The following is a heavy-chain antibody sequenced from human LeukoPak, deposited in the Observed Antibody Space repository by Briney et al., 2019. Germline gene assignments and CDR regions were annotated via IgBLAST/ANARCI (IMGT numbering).Heavy chain of an antibody. CDR3: ASQNYVDTAMVTRGFDP. CDR1: GGTFSSYA. V-gene: IGHV1-69*13. J-gene: IGHJ5*02. Sequence: SVKVSCKASGGTFSSYAISWVRQAPGQGLEWMGGIIPIFGTANYAQKFQGRVTITADESTSTAYMELSSLRSEDTAVYYCASQNYVDTAMVTRGFDPWGQGTLVTVSS. CDR2: IIPIFGTA. D-gene: IGHD5-18*01.